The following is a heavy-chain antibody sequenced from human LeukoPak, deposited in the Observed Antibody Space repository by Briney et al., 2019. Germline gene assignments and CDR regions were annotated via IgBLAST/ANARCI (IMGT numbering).Heavy chain of an antibody. D-gene: IGHD3-22*01. CDR2: FDPEDGET. CDR3: ATERGNYYDSSGYYFDY. CDR1: GYTLTELS. J-gene: IGHJ4*02. V-gene: IGHV1-24*01. Sequence: GASVKVSCKVSGYTLTELSMHWVRQAPGKGLEWMGGFDPEDGETIYAQKFQGRVTMTEGTSTDTAYMELSSLRSEDTAVYYCATERGNYYDSSGYYFDYWGQGTLVTVSS.